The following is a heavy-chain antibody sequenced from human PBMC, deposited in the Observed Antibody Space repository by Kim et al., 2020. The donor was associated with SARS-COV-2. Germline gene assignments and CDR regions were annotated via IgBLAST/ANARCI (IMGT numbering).Heavy chain of an antibody. V-gene: IGHV3-30*18. CDR3: AKEQYYYGSGSYNYFDY. J-gene: IGHJ4*02. Sequence: GGSLRLSCAASGFTFSSYGMHWVRQAPGKGLEWVAVISYDGSNKYYADSVKGRFTISRDNSKNTLYLQMNSLRAEDTAVYYCAKEQYYYGSGSYNYFDYWGQGTLVTVSS. CDR1: GFTFSSYG. CDR2: ISYDGSNK. D-gene: IGHD3-10*01.